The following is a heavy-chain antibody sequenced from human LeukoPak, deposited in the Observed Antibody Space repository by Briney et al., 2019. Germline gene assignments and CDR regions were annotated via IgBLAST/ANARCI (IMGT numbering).Heavy chain of an antibody. CDR1: GGSISSGDYY. Sequence: SETLSLTCTVSGGSISSGDYYWSWVRQPPGKGLEWIGSIYYSGSTYYNPSLKSRVTISVDTSKNQFSLKLSSVTAADTAVYYCARSPGAFDIWGQGTMVTVSS. CDR2: IYYSGST. CDR3: ARSPGAFDI. D-gene: IGHD1-14*01. J-gene: IGHJ3*02. V-gene: IGHV4-39*07.